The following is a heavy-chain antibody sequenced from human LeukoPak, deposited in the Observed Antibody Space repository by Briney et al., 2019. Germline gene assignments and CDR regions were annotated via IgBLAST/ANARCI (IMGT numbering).Heavy chain of an antibody. CDR2: INPNSGGT. Sequence: ASVKVSCKASGYTVTGYYMHWVRQAPGQGLEWMGWINPNSGGTNYAQKFQGRVTMTRDTSISTAYMELSRLRSDDTAVYYCALGMTTVRDWFDPWGQGPLVTVSS. CDR3: ALGMTTVRDWFDP. J-gene: IGHJ5*02. D-gene: IGHD4-11*01. V-gene: IGHV1-2*02. CDR1: GYTVTGYY.